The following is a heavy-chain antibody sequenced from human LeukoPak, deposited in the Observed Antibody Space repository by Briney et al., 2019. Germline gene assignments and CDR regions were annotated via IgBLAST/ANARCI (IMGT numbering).Heavy chain of an antibody. Sequence: PGGSLRLSCAASGFTFSSYAMSWVRQGPGKGLEWVSGISGSGGSTYYADSVKGRFTISRDNSKNTLSLQMNSLRAKDTAVYYCVHARGYCSSTTCYTPFDIWGQGTMVTVSS. CDR3: VHARGYCSSTTCYTPFDI. CDR1: GFTFSSYA. D-gene: IGHD2-2*02. V-gene: IGHV3-23*01. J-gene: IGHJ3*02. CDR2: ISGSGGST.